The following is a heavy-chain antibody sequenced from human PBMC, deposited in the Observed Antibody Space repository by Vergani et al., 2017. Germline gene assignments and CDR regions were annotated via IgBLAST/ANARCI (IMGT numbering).Heavy chain of an antibody. J-gene: IGHJ4*02. CDR2: ISGSGGST. V-gene: IGHV3-23*01. D-gene: IGHD3-16*02. CDR1: GFTFSSYA. Sequence: EVQLLESGGGLVQPGGSLRLSCAASGFTFSSYAMSWVRQAPGKGLEWVSAISGSGGSTYYADSVKGRFTISRDNSKNTLYLQMNSLRSDDTAVYYCARDAIPHYDYIWGSYRPHFDYWGQGTLVTVSS. CDR3: ARDAIPHYDYIWGSYRPHFDY.